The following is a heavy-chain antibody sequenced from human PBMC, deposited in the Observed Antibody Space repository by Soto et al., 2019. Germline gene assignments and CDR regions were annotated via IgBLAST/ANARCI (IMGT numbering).Heavy chain of an antibody. Sequence: SVKVSCKASGGTFSSYAISWVRQAPGQGLEWMGGIIPIFGTANYAQKFQGRVTITADESTSTAYMELSSLRSEDTAVYYCARGGPNCGGDCYSGWGQGTLVTVSS. CDR2: IIPIFGTA. CDR1: GGTFSSYA. J-gene: IGHJ4*02. V-gene: IGHV1-69*13. CDR3: ARGGPNCGGDCYSG. D-gene: IGHD2-21*02.